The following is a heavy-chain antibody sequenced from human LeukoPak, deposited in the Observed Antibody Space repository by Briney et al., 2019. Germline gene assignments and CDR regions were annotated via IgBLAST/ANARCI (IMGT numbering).Heavy chain of an antibody. CDR1: GFTFSSYG. CDR3: ARGITMIVVAPGY. Sequence: GGSLRLSCAASGFTFSSYGMHWVRQAPGKGLEGGAVIWYDGSSKYYADSVKGRFTISRDNSKNTLYLQMNSLRAEDTAVYYCARGITMIVVAPGYWGQGTLVTVSS. J-gene: IGHJ4*02. D-gene: IGHD3-22*01. V-gene: IGHV3-33*01. CDR2: IWYDGSSK.